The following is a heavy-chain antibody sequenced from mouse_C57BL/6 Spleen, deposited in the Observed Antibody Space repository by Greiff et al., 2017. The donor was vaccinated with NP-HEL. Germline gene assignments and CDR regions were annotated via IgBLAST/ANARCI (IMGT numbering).Heavy chain of an antibody. J-gene: IGHJ3*01. CDR3: VPLYALDGWFAY. CDR2: INPNNGGT. D-gene: IGHD2-3*01. CDR1: GYTFTDYY. Sequence: VQLQQSGPELVKPGASVKISCKASGYTFTDYYMNWVKQSHGKSLEWIGDINPNNGGTSYNQKFKGKATLTVDKSSSTAYMELRSLTSEDSAVYYCVPLYALDGWFAYWGQGTLVTVSA. V-gene: IGHV1-26*01.